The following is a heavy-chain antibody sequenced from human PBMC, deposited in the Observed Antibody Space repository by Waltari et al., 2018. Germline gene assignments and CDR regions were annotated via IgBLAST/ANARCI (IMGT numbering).Heavy chain of an antibody. V-gene: IGHV3-33*01. J-gene: IGHJ3*02. D-gene: IGHD1-20*01. CDR3: ARVGGIRAHAFDI. CDR2: IWYDGSNK. CDR1: GFTFRSYG. Sequence: QVQLVESGGGVVQPGRSLRLSCAASGFTFRSYGMHWVRQAPGKGLEWVAVIWYDGSNKYYADSVKGRFTISRDNSKNTLYLQMNSLRAEDTAVYYCARVGGIRAHAFDIWGQGTMVTVSS.